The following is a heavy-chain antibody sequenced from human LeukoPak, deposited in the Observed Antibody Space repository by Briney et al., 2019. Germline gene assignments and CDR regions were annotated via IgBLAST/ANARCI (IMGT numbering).Heavy chain of an antibody. J-gene: IGHJ4*02. CDR2: ISYDGSNK. CDR1: GFTLSSYA. D-gene: IGHD3-22*01. Sequence: GGSLRLSCAASGFTLSSYAMHWVRQAPGKGLEGVAVISYDGSNKYYADSVKGRFTISRDNSKNTLYLQMNSLRAEDTAVYYCARGGYDSSGYYYGVDYWGQGTLVTVSS. CDR3: ARGGYDSSGYYYGVDY. V-gene: IGHV3-30*04.